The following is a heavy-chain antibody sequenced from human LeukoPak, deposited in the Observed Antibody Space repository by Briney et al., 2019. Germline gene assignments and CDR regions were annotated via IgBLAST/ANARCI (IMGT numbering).Heavy chain of an antibody. CDR3: ARDSWQWLAVDY. Sequence: GRSLRLSCAASGFTFSSYCMHWVRQAPGKGLEWVGVIWYDGSNKYYADSVKGRFTISRDNSKNPLYLQMNSLRAEDTAVYYCARDSWQWLAVDYWGQGTLVTVSS. D-gene: IGHD6-19*01. CDR2: IWYDGSNK. V-gene: IGHV3-33*01. J-gene: IGHJ4*02. CDR1: GFTFSSYC.